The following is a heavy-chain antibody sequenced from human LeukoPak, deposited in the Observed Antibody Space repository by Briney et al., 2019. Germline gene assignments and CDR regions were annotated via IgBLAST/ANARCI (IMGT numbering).Heavy chain of an antibody. CDR1: GITFSSHA. J-gene: IGHJ5*02. D-gene: IGHD6-6*01. Sequence: PGGSLRLSCAASGITFSSHAMSWVRQAPGKGLEWVSAISGSGGSTYYADSVKGRFTISRDNSKNTLYLQMNSLRAEDTAVYYCAKDVAARPGGWFDPWGQGTLVTVSS. V-gene: IGHV3-23*01. CDR3: AKDVAARPGGWFDP. CDR2: ISGSGGST.